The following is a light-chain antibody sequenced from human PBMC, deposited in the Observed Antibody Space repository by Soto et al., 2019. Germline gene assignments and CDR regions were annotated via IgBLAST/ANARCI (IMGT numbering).Light chain of an antibody. CDR2: DAS. J-gene: IGKJ1*01. Sequence: DFQMTQSPSTLSASVGDRVTITCRASQNIRSRLAWFQQKPGKAPKLLIYDASSLESGVPSRFSGSGSGTDCTLTISSLQPEDFATYYCQHYNSYSEAFGQGTKVDIK. V-gene: IGKV1-5*01. CDR1: QNIRSR. CDR3: QHYNSYSEA.